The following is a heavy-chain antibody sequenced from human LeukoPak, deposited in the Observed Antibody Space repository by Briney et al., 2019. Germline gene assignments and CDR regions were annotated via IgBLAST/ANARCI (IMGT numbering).Heavy chain of an antibody. D-gene: IGHD6-6*01. CDR3: ARSTSSFYFDY. CDR1: GGTFSSYA. V-gene: IGHV1-69*04. J-gene: IGHJ4*02. Sequence: SVKVSCKASGGTFSSYAISWVRQAPGQGLEWMGRIIPILGIANYAQKFQGRVTITADKSTSTAYMELSSPRSDDTAVYYCARSTSSFYFDYWGQGTLVTVSS. CDR2: IIPILGIA.